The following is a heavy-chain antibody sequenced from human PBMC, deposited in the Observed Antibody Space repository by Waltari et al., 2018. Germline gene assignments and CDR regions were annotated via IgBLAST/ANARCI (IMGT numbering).Heavy chain of an antibody. CDR3: ARVPIVVVVAASDAFDI. V-gene: IGHV4-31*03. Sequence: QVQLQESGPGLVKPSQTLSLTCTVSGGSISSGGYYWSWIRQHPGKGLEWIGSNYYRGSTYYNPSLKSRVTISVDTSKNQFSLKLSSVTAADTAVYYCARVPIVVVVAASDAFDIWGQGTMVTVSS. D-gene: IGHD2-15*01. CDR2: NYYRGST. CDR1: GGSISSGGYY. J-gene: IGHJ3*02.